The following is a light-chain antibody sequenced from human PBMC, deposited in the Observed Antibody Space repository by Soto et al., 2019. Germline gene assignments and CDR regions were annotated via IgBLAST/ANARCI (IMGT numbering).Light chain of an antibody. CDR3: QQTFGIFPWT. V-gene: IGKV1-39*01. CDR2: AAS. J-gene: IGKJ1*01. CDR1: QSVRDY. Sequence: DIQMTQSPASLSASVGARVTITCRASQSVRDYLNWYQHKPGMAPQLLIYAASNLHSGVPSRFSGSGSGTDFTLTITSLQPEDFATYYGQQTFGIFPWTFGQGTKVDIK.